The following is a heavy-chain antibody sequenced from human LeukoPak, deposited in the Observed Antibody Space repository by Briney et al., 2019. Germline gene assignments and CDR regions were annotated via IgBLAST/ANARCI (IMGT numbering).Heavy chain of an antibody. CDR1: GFTVSSNY. V-gene: IGHV3-66*01. J-gene: IGHJ4*02. CDR3: ARSITGRASFGY. D-gene: IGHD1-14*01. CDR2: TYSGGST. Sequence: GGSLRLSCAASGFTVSSNYMSWVRQAPGKGLEWVSLTYSGGSTYYADSVKGRFTISRDNSKTTLYLQMNSLRAEDTAVYYCARSITGRASFGYWGQGTLVTVSS.